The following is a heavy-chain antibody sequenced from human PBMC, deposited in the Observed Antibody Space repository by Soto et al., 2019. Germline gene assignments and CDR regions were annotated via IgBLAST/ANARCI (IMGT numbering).Heavy chain of an antibody. CDR1: GGTFSSYA. V-gene: IGHV1-69*06. D-gene: IGHD3-10*01. CDR2: IIPIFGTA. Sequence: SVKVSGKASGGTFSSYAISSLRQAPGQGLEWMGGIIPIFGTANYAQKFQGRVTITADKSTSTAYMELSSLRSEDTAVYYCVLGGSGSYAFDIWGQGTMVTVSS. CDR3: VLGGSGSYAFDI. J-gene: IGHJ3*02.